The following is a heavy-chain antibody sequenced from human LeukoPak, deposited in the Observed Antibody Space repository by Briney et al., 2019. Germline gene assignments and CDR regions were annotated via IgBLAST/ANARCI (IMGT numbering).Heavy chain of an antibody. J-gene: IGHJ4*02. D-gene: IGHD5-12*01. CDR3: LSGYDLYY. CDR1: GYTFTCYW. V-gene: IGHV1-2*02. CDR2: INPNSGDT. Sequence: ASVTVSFTCSGYTFTCYWMHWVRQAPGQGLEWMGWINPNSGDTNYVQRFQGRVTMTRHTSISTAYMELSRLRSDDTAVYYCLSGYDLYYWGQGTLVTVSS.